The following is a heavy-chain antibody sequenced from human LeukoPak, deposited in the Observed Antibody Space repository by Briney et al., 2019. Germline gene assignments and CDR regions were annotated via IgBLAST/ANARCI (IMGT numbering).Heavy chain of an antibody. Sequence: SETLSLTCAVSGGSISSGGYSWSWIRQPPGEGLEWIGYIYHSGSTYYNPSLKSRVTISVDRSKNQFSLKLSSVTAADTAVYYCARGGRSRYPPPFDYWGQGTLVTVSS. D-gene: IGHD2-15*01. CDR3: ARGGRSRYPPPFDY. V-gene: IGHV4-30-2*01. CDR2: IYHSGST. CDR1: GGSISSGGYS. J-gene: IGHJ4*02.